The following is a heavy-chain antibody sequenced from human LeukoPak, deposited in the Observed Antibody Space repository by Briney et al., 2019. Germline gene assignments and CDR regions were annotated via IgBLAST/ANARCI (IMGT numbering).Heavy chain of an antibody. Sequence: SETLSLTCTVSGGSISTYYWSWIRQPAGKGLEWIGRIYTNENTNYNPSLRSRVTISVDTSKNQFSLKLNSVTAADTAVYYCARAAAAAGGQYFDNWGQGTLVAVSS. CDR3: ARAAAAAGGQYFDN. CDR2: IYTNENT. CDR1: GGSISTYY. V-gene: IGHV4-4*07. D-gene: IGHD6-13*01. J-gene: IGHJ4*02.